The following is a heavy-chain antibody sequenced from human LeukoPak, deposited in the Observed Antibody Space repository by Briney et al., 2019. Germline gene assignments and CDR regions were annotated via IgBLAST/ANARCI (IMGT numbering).Heavy chain of an antibody. CDR1: GYTFTSYG. D-gene: IGHD5-12*01. Sequence: ASVKVSCTASGYTFTSYGISWVRQAPGQGLEWMGWISAYNGNTKYAQKLQGRVTMTTHTSTSTAYMELRSLRSDDTAVYYCAKAGRSGYGNYFDYWGQGTLVTVSS. CDR3: AKAGRSGYGNYFDY. CDR2: ISAYNGNT. V-gene: IGHV1-18*01. J-gene: IGHJ4*02.